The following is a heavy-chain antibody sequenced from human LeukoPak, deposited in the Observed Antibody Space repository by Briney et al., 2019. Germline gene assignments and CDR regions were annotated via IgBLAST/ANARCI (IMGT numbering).Heavy chain of an antibody. CDR3: ARHEWSTTYYYGSGRRFDP. J-gene: IGHJ5*02. CDR2: INHSGST. V-gene: IGHV4-34*01. Sequence: PSETLSFTCAVYGGSFSGYYWSWICQPPGKGLEWIGEINHSGSTNYNPSLKSRVTISVDTSKNQFSLKLSSVTAADTAVYYCARHEWSTTYYYGSGRRFDPWGQGTLVTVSS. CDR1: GGSFSGYY. D-gene: IGHD3-10*01.